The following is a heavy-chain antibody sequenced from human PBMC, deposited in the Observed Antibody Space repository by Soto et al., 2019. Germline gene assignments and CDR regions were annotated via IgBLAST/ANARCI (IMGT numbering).Heavy chain of an antibody. CDR2: IYWDDDE. CDR3: AHSYSSSPDDGFDV. V-gene: IGHV2-5*02. J-gene: IGHJ3*01. CDR1: GFSLTTRGVG. D-gene: IGHD6-6*01. Sequence: QITLKESGQTLVKPTQILTLTCTFSGFSLTTRGVGVGWIRQPPGEALEWLALIYWDDDEGYSPSLRSRLTITKDTSKNQVVLTMTNMEPVATGTYYCAHSYSSSPDDGFDVWGQGTRVTVSS.